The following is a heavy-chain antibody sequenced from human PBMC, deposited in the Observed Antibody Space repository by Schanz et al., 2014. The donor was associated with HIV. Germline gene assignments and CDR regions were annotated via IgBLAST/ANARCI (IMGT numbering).Heavy chain of an antibody. CDR2: ISAGVGTA. D-gene: IGHD5-18*01. V-gene: IGHV3-23*01. CDR1: GFTITSYG. Sequence: EVQLLESGGGLVQPGGSLRLSCAVSGFTITSYGMSLVRQAPGKGLEWVSTISAGVGTASYADSVKGRFTISRDNSKNTLYLQMNSLRPEDTAVYYCAIRTPMVTFGAFETWGRGTWVTVSP. J-gene: IGHJ3*02. CDR3: AIRTPMVTFGAFET.